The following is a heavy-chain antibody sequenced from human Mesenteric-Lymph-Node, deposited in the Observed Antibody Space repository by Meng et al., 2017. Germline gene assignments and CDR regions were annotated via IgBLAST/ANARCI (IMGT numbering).Heavy chain of an antibody. CDR3: ARDPRYGSGSNAFDI. D-gene: IGHD3-10*01. V-gene: IGHV4-31*02. Sequence: SWVRQHPEKGLEWIGYIFYTGSTYYNPSVKSRVTISVDTSKNRFSLKLSSVTAADTAVYYCARDPRYGSGSNAFDIWGQGTMVTVSS. J-gene: IGHJ3*02. CDR2: IFYTGST.